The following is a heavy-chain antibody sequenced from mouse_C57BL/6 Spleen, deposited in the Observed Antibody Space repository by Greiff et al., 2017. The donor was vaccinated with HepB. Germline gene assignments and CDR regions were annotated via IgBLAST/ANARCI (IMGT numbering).Heavy chain of an antibody. CDR2: IYPRSGNT. Sequence: VMLVESGAELARPGASVKLSCKASGYTFTSYGISWVKQRTGQGLEWIGEIYPRSGNTYYNEKFKGKATLTADKSSSTAYMELRSLTSEDSAVYFCARDFYYYGSSDDYWGQGTTLTVSS. D-gene: IGHD1-1*01. CDR1: GYTFTSYG. CDR3: ARDFYYYGSSDDY. J-gene: IGHJ2*01. V-gene: IGHV1-81*01.